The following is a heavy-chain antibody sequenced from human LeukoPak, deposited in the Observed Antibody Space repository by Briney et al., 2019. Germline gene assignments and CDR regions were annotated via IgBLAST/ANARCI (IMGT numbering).Heavy chain of an antibody. CDR2: IYYSGTT. V-gene: IGHV4-30-4*01. D-gene: IGHD3-22*01. J-gene: IGHJ3*02. Sequence: SETLSLTCTVSGDSMRNGDYYWTWIRQPPGKALQWIGYIYYSGTTYYNPSRKTRVSISLDTSKNQFSLKLNSVTAADTAVYYCARGGTMIDDAFNIWGQGTMVTVSS. CDR1: GDSMRNGDYY. CDR3: ARGGTMIDDAFNI.